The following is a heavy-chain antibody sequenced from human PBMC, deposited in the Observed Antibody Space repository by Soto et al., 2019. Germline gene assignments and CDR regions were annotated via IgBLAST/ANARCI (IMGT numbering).Heavy chain of an antibody. V-gene: IGHV4-39*01. Sequence: SETLSLTCTVSGDSISSSNSHWGWTRQPPGKGLEYIGSVYYGGSIFYSGNIYYNPSLKSRVTISVDTSKNQFSLRLSSVTAADTGVYYCVRYDRINMKPYSPEGFHIWGQGTMVTVSS. CDR3: VRYDRINMKPYSPEGFHI. J-gene: IGHJ3*02. CDR2: VYYGGSIFYSGNI. D-gene: IGHD3-3*02. CDR1: GDSISSSNSH.